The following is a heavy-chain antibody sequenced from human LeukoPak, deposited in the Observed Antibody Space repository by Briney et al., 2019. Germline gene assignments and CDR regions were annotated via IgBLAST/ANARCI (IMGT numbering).Heavy chain of an antibody. CDR1: GFTFNDYV. CDR3: AKDITTRYYGSGSYDF. D-gene: IGHD3-10*01. V-gene: IGHV3-9*01. CDR2: ISWNSGTI. J-gene: IGHJ4*02. Sequence: GGSLRLSCAASGFTFNDYVMYWVRQAPGKGLEWVSGISWNSGTIVYADSVKGRFTISRDNAKNSLYLQMNSLRAEDTALYYCAKDITTRYYGSGSYDFWGQGTLVTVSS.